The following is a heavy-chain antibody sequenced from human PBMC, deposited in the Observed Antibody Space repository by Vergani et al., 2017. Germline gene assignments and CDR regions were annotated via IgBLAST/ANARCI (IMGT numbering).Heavy chain of an antibody. CDR2: IRYDGSYQ. V-gene: IGHV3-30*02. D-gene: IGHD4-23*01. CDR1: GFTFSSYG. Sequence: QVQLVESGGGVVQPGGSLRLSCAASGFTFSSYGMHWVRQAPGKGLEWVAFIRYDGSYQYYGDSVTGRFTISRENSNNSLYLQLNSLKPEDTAIYYCAKDRAVGASAVYLDSWGQGTLVTVSS. J-gene: IGHJ4*02. CDR3: AKDRAVGASAVYLDS.